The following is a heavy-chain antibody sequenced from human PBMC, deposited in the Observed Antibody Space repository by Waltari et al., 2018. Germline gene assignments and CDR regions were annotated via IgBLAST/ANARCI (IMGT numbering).Heavy chain of an antibody. CDR3: ARDTTTPRSNWFDP. V-gene: IGHV4-38-2*02. CDR2: IYHSGST. Sequence: QVQLQESGPGLVKPSETLSLTCAVSGYSISSGYYCGWIRQPPGKGLEWIGSIYHSGSTYYNPSLKSRVTISVDTSKNQFSLKLSSVTAADTAVYYCARDTTTPRSNWFDPWGQGTLVTVSS. J-gene: IGHJ5*02. D-gene: IGHD4-17*01. CDR1: GYSISSGYY.